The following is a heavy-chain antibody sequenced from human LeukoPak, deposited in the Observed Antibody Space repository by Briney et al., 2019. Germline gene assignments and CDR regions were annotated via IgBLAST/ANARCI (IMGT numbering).Heavy chain of an antibody. CDR1: GFTFSSYW. D-gene: IGHD4/OR15-4a*01. Sequence: GGSLRLSCAASGFTFSSYWMHWVRQAPGKGLVWVSRINSDGSSTSYADSVKGRFTISRDNAKNTLYLQMNSLRAEDTAVYYCAKELTMTPFYYYYMDVWGKGTTVTVSS. J-gene: IGHJ6*03. CDR3: AKELTMTPFYYYYMDV. CDR2: INSDGSST. V-gene: IGHV3-74*01.